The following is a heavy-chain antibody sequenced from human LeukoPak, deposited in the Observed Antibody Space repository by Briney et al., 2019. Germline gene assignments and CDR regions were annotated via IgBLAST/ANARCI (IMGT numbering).Heavy chain of an antibody. CDR3: ARTFYYDSSGYTLDF. V-gene: IGHV4-39*01. Sequence: SETLSLTCSVSGGSISSRGYYWACIRQPPGKGLEWIGSISYSGSTYYNPSLKSRVTISADTSKSQFSLKLSSVTAADTAVYYCARTFYYDSSGYTLDFWGQGALVTVSS. J-gene: IGHJ4*02. CDR1: GGSISSRGYY. CDR2: ISYSGST. D-gene: IGHD3-22*01.